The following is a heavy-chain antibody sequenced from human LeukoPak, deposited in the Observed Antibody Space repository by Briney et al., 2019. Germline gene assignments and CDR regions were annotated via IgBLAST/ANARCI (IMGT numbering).Heavy chain of an antibody. D-gene: IGHD6-6*01. J-gene: IGHJ4*02. Sequence: SQTLSLTCTVSGGSISSGDYYWSWIRQPPGKGLEWIGRICTSGTINYNPSLKNRVTMSVDTSKNQFSLKLTSVTAADTAVYYCARDLDYSNSLDYWGQGTLVTVSS. CDR2: ICTSGTI. CDR3: ARDLDYSNSLDY. V-gene: IGHV4-61*02. CDR1: GGSISSGDYY.